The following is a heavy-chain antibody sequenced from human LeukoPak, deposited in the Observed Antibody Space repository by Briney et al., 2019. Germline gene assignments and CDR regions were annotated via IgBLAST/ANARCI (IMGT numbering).Heavy chain of an antibody. Sequence: GASVKVSSMASGYTFTIYDINWVRQATGQGREWMGWMNPNSGNTGYAQKFQGRVTMTRNTSISTAYMELSSLRSEDTAVYYCARASGVVMYYYYGMDVWGQGTTVTVSS. CDR1: GYTFTIYD. J-gene: IGHJ6*02. CDR3: ARASGVVMYYYYGMDV. CDR2: MNPNSGNT. D-gene: IGHD3-3*01. V-gene: IGHV1-8*01.